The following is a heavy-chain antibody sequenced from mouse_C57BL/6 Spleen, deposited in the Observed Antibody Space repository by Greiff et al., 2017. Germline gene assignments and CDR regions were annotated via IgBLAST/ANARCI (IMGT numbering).Heavy chain of an antibody. Sequence: QVQLKQPGAELVRPGSSVKLSCKASGYTFTSYWMHWVKQRPIQGLEWIGNIDPSDSETHYNQKFKDKATLTVDKSSSTAYMQLRSLTSEDSAVYYCARRGGYGNYPLDYWGQGTTLTVSS. J-gene: IGHJ2*01. CDR1: GYTFTSYW. CDR2: IDPSDSET. CDR3: ARRGGYGNYPLDY. V-gene: IGHV1-52*01. D-gene: IGHD2-1*01.